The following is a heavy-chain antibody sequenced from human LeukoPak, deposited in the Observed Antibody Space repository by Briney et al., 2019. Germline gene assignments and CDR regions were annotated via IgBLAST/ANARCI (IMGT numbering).Heavy chain of an antibody. J-gene: IGHJ4*02. CDR3: ARDFGARGWLDY. CDR2: ISSSSSYI. D-gene: IGHD6-19*01. V-gene: IGHV3-21*01. Sequence: PGGSLRLSCAASGFTFSTYSMNWVRQAPGKGLEWVSSISSSSSYIYYADSVKGRFTISRDHAKNSLYLQMNSLRVEDTAVYYCARDFGARGWLDYWGQGTLVTVSS. CDR1: GFTFSTYS.